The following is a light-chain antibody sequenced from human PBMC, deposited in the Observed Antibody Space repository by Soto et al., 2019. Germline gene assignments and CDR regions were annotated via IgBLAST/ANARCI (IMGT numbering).Light chain of an antibody. CDR3: QQYNSYSS. V-gene: IGKV1-5*01. CDR2: DAS. CDR1: QSISRW. J-gene: IGKJ1*01. Sequence: DIQMTQSPSTLSASVGDRVTITCRASQSISRWLAWYQQRPGKAPSLLIYDASTLKTGVPLRFSGSGSGTEFTLTILSLEPEDFANYYCQQYNSYSSFGQGTKVEVK.